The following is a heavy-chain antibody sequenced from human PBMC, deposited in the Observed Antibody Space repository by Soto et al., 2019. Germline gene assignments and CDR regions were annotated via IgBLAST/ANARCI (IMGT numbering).Heavy chain of an antibody. D-gene: IGHD4-17*01. Sequence: GESLKISCKGSGYSFTSYWISWVRQMPGKGLEWMGRIDPSDSYTNYSPSFQGHVTISADKSISTAYLQWSSLKASDTAMYYCARVWNDYGDYVFAFDIWSQGTMVTVSS. CDR1: GYSFTSYW. J-gene: IGHJ3*02. V-gene: IGHV5-10-1*01. CDR3: ARVWNDYGDYVFAFDI. CDR2: IDPSDSYT.